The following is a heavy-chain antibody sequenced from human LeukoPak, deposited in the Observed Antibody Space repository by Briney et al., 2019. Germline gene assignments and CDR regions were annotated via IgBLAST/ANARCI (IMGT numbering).Heavy chain of an antibody. Sequence: SVKVSCKAFGGTFSSYAISWVRQAPGQGLEWMGGIIPIFGTANYAQKFQGRVTITADKSTSTAYMELSSLRSEDTAVYYCARVQLGYCSSTSCYGYDYWGQGTLVTVSS. CDR2: IIPIFGTA. CDR1: GGTFSSYA. V-gene: IGHV1-69*06. D-gene: IGHD2-2*01. CDR3: ARVQLGYCSSTSCYGYDY. J-gene: IGHJ4*02.